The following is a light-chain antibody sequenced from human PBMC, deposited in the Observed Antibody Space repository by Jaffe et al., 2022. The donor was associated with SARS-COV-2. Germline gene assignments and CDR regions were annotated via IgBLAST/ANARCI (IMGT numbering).Light chain of an antibody. CDR3: QTWDTTFQAV. CDR2: VNSDGIH. J-gene: IGLJ3*02. CDR1: SGHSDYA. Sequence: LVVTQSPSASASLGASVKLTCTLSSGHSDYAIAWHQQQPDKGPRYLMRVNSDGIHIKGDGIPDRFSGSSSGAERYLTISSLQSDDEADYYCQTWDTTFQAVFGGGTRLTVL. V-gene: IGLV4-69*01.